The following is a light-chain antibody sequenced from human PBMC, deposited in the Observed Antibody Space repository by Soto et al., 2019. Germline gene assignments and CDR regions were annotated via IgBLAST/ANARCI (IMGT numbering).Light chain of an antibody. J-gene: IGKJ2*01. CDR2: GAS. Sequence: EIVMTQSPASLSVSPGERATLSCRASQSVNSNLAWYRQKPGQAPRLLIYGASTRATGIPGRFRGSGSGTDFTLTITSLQSEDFAVYFCQQYNNWPPHTFGQGTKLEI. CDR3: QQYNNWPPHT. CDR1: QSVNSN. V-gene: IGKV3-15*01.